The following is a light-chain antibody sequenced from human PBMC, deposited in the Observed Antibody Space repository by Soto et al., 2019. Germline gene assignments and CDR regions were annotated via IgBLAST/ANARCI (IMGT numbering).Light chain of an antibody. CDR1: QSVRSKY. CDR2: DAS. J-gene: IGKJ4*01. CDR3: QQYGSTPLT. V-gene: IGKV3-20*01. Sequence: EIVLKQSPDTLSLSPGVRATLSCRSSQSVRSKYLAWYQQKPGQAPRFLIYDASSRATGIPDRFSGSGSGTDFTLTISRLEPEDFAVYYCQQYGSTPLTFGGGTKVDIK.